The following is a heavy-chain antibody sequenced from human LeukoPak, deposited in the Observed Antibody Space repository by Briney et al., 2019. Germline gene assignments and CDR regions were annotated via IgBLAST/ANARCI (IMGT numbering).Heavy chain of an antibody. CDR2: INSDGSST. CDR3: ARDSYDSSGYLD. J-gene: IGHJ4*02. Sequence: GGSLRLSCAASGFTFSSYGMSWVRQAPGKGLVWVSRINSDGSSTSYADSVKGRFTISRDNAKNTLYLQMNSLRAEDTAVYYCARDSYDSSGYLDWGQGTLVTVSS. V-gene: IGHV3-74*01. CDR1: GFTFSSYG. D-gene: IGHD3-22*01.